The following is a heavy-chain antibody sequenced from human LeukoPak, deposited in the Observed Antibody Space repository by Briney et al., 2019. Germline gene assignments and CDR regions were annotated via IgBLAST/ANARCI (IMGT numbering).Heavy chain of an antibody. V-gene: IGHV1-18*01. J-gene: IGHJ4*02. CDR1: GYTFTSYG. D-gene: IGHD2-15*01. CDR2: ISAYNGNT. CDR3: AREEVYCSGGSCHLDY. Sequence: ASVKVSCKASGYTFTSYGISWVRQAPGQGLEWMGWISAYNGNTNYAQKLQGRVTMTTDTSTSTAYMELRSLRSDDTAVYYCAREEVYCSGGSCHLDYWGQGTLVTVSS.